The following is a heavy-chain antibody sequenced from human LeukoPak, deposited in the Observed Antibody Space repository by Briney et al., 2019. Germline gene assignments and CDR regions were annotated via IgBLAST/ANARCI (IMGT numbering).Heavy chain of an antibody. J-gene: IGHJ5*02. D-gene: IGHD6-13*01. V-gene: IGHV3-30*03. CDR3: TRDLAAAAT. Sequence: GKSLRLSCAASGFTFNNYGMHWVRQAPGKGLEWVAVISYDGRNIHYPDSVKGRFTISRDNGKNSLYLQMNSLTAEDTAVYYCTRDLAAAATWGQGTLVTVSS. CDR1: GFTFNNYG. CDR2: ISYDGRNI.